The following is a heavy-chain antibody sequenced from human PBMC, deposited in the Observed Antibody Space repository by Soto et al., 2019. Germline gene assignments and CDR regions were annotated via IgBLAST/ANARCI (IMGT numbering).Heavy chain of an antibody. V-gene: IGHV1-58*01. Sequence: SVKVSCKASGFTFTSSAVQWVRQARGQRLEWIGWIVVGSGNTNYAQKFQERVTITRDMSTSTAYMELSSLRSEDTAVYYCAANTYYDFWSGPPEDYWGQGTLVTVSS. CDR1: GFTFTSSA. CDR3: AANTYYDFWSGPPEDY. D-gene: IGHD3-3*01. J-gene: IGHJ4*02. CDR2: IVVGSGNT.